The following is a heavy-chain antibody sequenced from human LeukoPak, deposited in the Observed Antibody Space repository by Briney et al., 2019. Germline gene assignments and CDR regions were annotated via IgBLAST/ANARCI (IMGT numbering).Heavy chain of an antibody. D-gene: IGHD1-26*01. V-gene: IGHV3-30-3*01. Sequence: GRSLRLSCAASGFTFSSYAMHWVRQAPGKGLEWVAVISYDGSNKYYADSVKGRFTISRDNSKNTLYLQMNSLRAEDTAVYYCASDRWYSATQGYFVYWGQGTLVTVSS. CDR3: ASDRWYSATQGYFVY. J-gene: IGHJ4*02. CDR2: ISYDGSNK. CDR1: GFTFSSYA.